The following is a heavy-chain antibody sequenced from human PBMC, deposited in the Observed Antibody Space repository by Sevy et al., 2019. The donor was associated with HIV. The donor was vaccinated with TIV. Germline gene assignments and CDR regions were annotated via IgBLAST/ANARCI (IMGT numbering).Heavy chain of an antibody. D-gene: IGHD2-2*02. CDR2: VSWNSGAI. CDR1: GFAFGDYA. Sequence: GGSLRLSCVTSGFAFGDYAMHWVREAPGKGLEWVAGVSWNSGAIDYAASVKGRFTISRDHAKSSLYLQMNSLRAEDTALYYCAKDINRGCDSINCYTYYYYYYGLDAWGQGTTVTVSS. V-gene: IGHV3-9*01. CDR3: AKDINRGCDSINCYTYYYYYYGLDA. J-gene: IGHJ6*02.